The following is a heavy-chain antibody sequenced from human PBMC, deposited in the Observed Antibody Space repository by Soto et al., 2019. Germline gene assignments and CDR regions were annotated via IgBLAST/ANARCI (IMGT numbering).Heavy chain of an antibody. CDR3: AREGTTVDSYYYYGLDV. CDR2: VSHSGST. Sequence: QVQLQESGPGLVKPSETLSLTCTVSDGSIGSYYWSWIRQPPGKGLEWIGYVSHSGSTNYNPSLKSRVTISLHTSKNHFSLRLSSVTAADTAVYYCAREGTTVDSYYYYGLDVWGQGTTVTVSS. J-gene: IGHJ6*02. D-gene: IGHD1-1*01. CDR1: DGSIGSYY. V-gene: IGHV4-59*01.